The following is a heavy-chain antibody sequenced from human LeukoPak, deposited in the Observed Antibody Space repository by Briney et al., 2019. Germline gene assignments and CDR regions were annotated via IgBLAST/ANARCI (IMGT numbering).Heavy chain of an antibody. CDR1: GGSISSYY. D-gene: IGHD1-1*01. CDR3: ARGTYDLHRKWRHLVDY. Sequence: SETLSLTCTVSGGSISSYYWSWIRQPPGKGLEWIGYIYYSGSTNYNPSLMSRVTISVDTSKNQFSLKLSSVTAADTAVYYCARGTYDLHRKWRHLVDYWGQGTLVTVSS. J-gene: IGHJ4*02. V-gene: IGHV4-59*01. CDR2: IYYSGST.